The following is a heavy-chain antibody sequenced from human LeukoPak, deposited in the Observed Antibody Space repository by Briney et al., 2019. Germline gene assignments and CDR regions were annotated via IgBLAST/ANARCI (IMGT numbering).Heavy chain of an antibody. CDR3: ARIINSGSYYLGY. CDR1: GYTFTSYG. J-gene: IGHJ4*02. D-gene: IGHD1-26*01. Sequence: ASVKVSCKASGYTFTSYGISWVRQAPGQGLEWMGWISAYNGNTNYAQKLQGRVTMTRNTSISTAYMELSSLRSEDTAVYYCARIINSGSYYLGYWGQGTLVTVSS. V-gene: IGHV1-18*01. CDR2: ISAYNGNT.